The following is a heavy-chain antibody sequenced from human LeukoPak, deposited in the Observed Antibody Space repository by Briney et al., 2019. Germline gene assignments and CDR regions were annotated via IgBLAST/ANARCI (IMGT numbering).Heavy chain of an antibody. Sequence: PGGSLRLSCAASGFTFDDYAMHWVRHAPGKGLEWVSLISWDGGSTYYADSVKGRFTISRDNSKNSLYLQMNSLRAEDTALYYCAKDRGRYYYYMDVWGKGTTVTVSS. CDR3: AKDRGRYYYYMDV. J-gene: IGHJ6*03. V-gene: IGHV3-43D*04. CDR1: GFTFDDYA. D-gene: IGHD6-25*01. CDR2: ISWDGGST.